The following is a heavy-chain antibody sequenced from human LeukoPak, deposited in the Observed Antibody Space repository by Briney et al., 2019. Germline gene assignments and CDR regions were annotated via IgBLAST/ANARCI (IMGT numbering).Heavy chain of an antibody. Sequence: PGGSLEPSFAASGFTVSNNYMSWVRQAPGKGLGWVAVIYRGGSTYYADSVKGRFTISRDNSKNTLYLQMNSLRAEDTAVYYCAREWGMATITYFDYWGQGTLVTVSS. CDR3: AREWGMATITYFDY. J-gene: IGHJ4*02. V-gene: IGHV3-53*01. CDR2: IYRGGST. CDR1: GFTVSNNY. D-gene: IGHD5-24*01.